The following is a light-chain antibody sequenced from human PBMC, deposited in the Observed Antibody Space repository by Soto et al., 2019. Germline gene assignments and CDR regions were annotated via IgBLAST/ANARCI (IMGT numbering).Light chain of an antibody. V-gene: IGKV1-5*01. CDR3: QQFNSL. Sequence: DIQMTQFPSTRSASVGDRVTITCRASQSISSWLAWYQQKPGKAPKVLIYDASSLESGVPSRFSGSGSGTHFILTISNLQPEDFATYYCQQFNSLFGQGTRLEIK. CDR1: QSISSW. J-gene: IGKJ5*01. CDR2: DAS.